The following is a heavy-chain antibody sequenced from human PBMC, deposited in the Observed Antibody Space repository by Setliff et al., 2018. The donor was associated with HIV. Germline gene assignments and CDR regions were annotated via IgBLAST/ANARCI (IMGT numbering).Heavy chain of an antibody. D-gene: IGHD3-10*01. Sequence: ASVKVSCKASGGPFTSAFNWVRQVPGQGLEWMGGIIPIFGTANYAQNFGGRVTITADQSTTTSYLQLNSLRFEDTAIYYCASDTPAARFEELEDHYYYFMDVWGKGTTVTVSS. V-gene: IGHV1-69*13. CDR1: GGPFTSA. CDR2: IIPIFGTA. CDR3: ASDTPAARFEELEDHYYYFMDV. J-gene: IGHJ6*03.